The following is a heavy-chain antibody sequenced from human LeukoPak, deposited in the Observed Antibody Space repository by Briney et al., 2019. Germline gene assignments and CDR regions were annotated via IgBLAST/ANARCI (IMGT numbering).Heavy chain of an antibody. D-gene: IGHD5-12*01. V-gene: IGHV3-21*04. J-gene: IGHJ6*03. CDR1: GFTFSNYN. CDR3: ASNSGYDQHYYYYYMDV. Sequence: GGSLRLSCAASGFTFSNYNMNWVRQAPGKGLEWVSSIRSSTTYVYYADSVKGRFTISRDNAKNSLYLQMTSLSAEDTAVYYCASNSGYDQHYYYYYMDVWGKGTTVTISS. CDR2: IRSSTTYV.